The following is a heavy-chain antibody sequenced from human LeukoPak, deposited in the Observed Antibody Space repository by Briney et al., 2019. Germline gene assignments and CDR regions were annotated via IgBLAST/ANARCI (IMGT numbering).Heavy chain of an antibody. V-gene: IGHV3-15*01. CDR2: IKSKTDGGTT. CDR1: GFTFSNAW. D-gene: IGHD3-16*01. Sequence: PGGSLRLSCAASGFTFSNAWMGWVRQAPGKGLEWVGRIKSKTDGGTTDYAAPVKGRFTISRDDSKNTLYLQMNSLKTEDTAVYYCTTDSARGTRVRIGYYYYGMDVWGQGTTVTVSS. J-gene: IGHJ6*02. CDR3: TTDSARGTRVRIGYYYYGMDV.